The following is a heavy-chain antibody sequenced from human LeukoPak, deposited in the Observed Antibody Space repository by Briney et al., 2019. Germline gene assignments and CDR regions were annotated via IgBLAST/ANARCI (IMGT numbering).Heavy chain of an antibody. J-gene: IGHJ3*02. Sequence: SETLSLTCTVSGGSISTYYWSWIRQPPGKGLEWIGYIYYSGSTNYNPSLKSRATISVDTSKNQFSLKLSSVIAADTAMYYCARDFGWGAFDIWGQGTMVTVSS. CDR3: ARDFGWGAFDI. CDR2: IYYSGST. V-gene: IGHV4-59*01. CDR1: GGSISTYY. D-gene: IGHD7-27*01.